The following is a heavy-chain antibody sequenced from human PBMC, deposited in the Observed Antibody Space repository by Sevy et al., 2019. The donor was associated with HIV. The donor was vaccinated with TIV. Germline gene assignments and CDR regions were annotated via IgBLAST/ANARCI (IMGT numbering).Heavy chain of an antibody. CDR3: ASGIAAAGTMGWFDP. CDR2: ISGSGGST. Sequence: GGSLRLSCAASGFTFSSYAMSWVRHAPGKGLEWVSAISGSGGSTYYADSVKGRFTISRDNSKNTLYLQMNSLRAEDTAVYYCASGIAAAGTMGWFDPWGQGTLVTVSS. CDR1: GFTFSSYA. D-gene: IGHD6-13*01. V-gene: IGHV3-23*01. J-gene: IGHJ5*02.